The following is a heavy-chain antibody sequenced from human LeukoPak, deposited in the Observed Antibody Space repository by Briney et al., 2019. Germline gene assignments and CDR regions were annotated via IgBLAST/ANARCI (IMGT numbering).Heavy chain of an antibody. CDR2: ISYDGSNK. J-gene: IGHJ4*02. CDR1: GFTFSSYW. Sequence: PGGSLRLSCAASGFTFSSYWMHWVRQAPGKGLEWVAVISYDGSNKYYADSVKGRFTISRDNSKNTLYLQMNSLRAEDTAVYYCAKGASGWSFDYWGQGTLVTVSS. CDR3: AKGASGWSFDY. V-gene: IGHV3-30*18. D-gene: IGHD6-19*01.